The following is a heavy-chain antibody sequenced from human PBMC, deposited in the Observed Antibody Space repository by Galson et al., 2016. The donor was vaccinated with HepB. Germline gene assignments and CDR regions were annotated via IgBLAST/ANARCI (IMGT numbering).Heavy chain of an antibody. CDR2: IGDTGGST. CDR3: AKDRSWFAL. CDR1: GFTFKNYA. J-gene: IGHJ5*02. V-gene: IGHV3-23*01. Sequence: SLRLSCAASGFTFKNYAMTWVRQAPGKGLEWISAIGDTGGSTDYAESVKGRFTISGDNSGHTLYLQMNSLRAEDTAVYYCAKDRSWFALWGQGTLVTVSS.